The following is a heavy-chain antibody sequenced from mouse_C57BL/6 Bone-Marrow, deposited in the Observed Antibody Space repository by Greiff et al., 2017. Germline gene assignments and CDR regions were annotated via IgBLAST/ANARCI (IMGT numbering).Heavy chain of an antibody. CDR2: IYPGSGST. D-gene: IGHD2-4*01. J-gene: IGHJ3*01. CDR3: ARDWGYDSWFAY. CDR1: GYTFTSYW. V-gene: IGHV1-55*01. Sequence: QVQLQQPGAELVKPGASVKMSCKASGYTFTSYWITWVKQRPGQGLEWIGDIYPGSGSTNYNEKFKSKATLTVDTSSSTAYMQLSSLTSEDSAVYYGARDWGYDSWFAYWGQGTLVTVSA.